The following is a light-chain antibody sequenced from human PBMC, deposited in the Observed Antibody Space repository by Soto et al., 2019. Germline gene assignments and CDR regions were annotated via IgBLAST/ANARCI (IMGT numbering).Light chain of an antibody. CDR1: RSSVGTNA. J-gene: IGLJ1*01. CDR3: AAWADSLDVVYV. Sequence: QLVLTQPPSASGTPGQRITISCSGSRSSVGTNAVNWYQQFPGTAPKLLIYNNNERPSGVPDRFSGSKSGTSASLAITGLQSEDEADYYCAAWADSLDVVYVFGTGTKLTVL. CDR2: NNN. V-gene: IGLV1-44*01.